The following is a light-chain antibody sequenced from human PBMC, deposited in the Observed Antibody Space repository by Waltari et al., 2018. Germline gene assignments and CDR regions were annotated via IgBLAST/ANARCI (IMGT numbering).Light chain of an antibody. CDR3: EHFNNYPLT. Sequence: DIQLTQPPSFLSASVGDRVTITCRASQDISHYLAWYHLRPGKAPKLPIYAASTLQGGVPSRFSGSGSGTDFTLTISSLQPEDFATYYCEHFNNYPLTFGGGTKVEIK. CDR2: AAS. CDR1: QDISHY. V-gene: IGKV1-9*01. J-gene: IGKJ4*01.